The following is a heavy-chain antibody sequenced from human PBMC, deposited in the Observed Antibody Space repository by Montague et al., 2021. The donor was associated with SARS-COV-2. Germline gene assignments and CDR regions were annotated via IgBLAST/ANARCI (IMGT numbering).Heavy chain of an antibody. V-gene: IGHV4-34*01. CDR2: IKQSGST. Sequence: SETLSLTCGVYGGSFGDDHWSWIRQPPGKGLEWIGDIKQSGSTNYNPSLKSRVTISVDTSKNQFSLKLTSVTAADTAVYFCARGHLSVSMIVVVFTSASYYFDYWARGPRSPSPQ. J-gene: IGHJ4*02. CDR1: GGSFGDDH. CDR3: ARGHLSVSMIVVVFTSASYYFDY. D-gene: IGHD3-22*01.